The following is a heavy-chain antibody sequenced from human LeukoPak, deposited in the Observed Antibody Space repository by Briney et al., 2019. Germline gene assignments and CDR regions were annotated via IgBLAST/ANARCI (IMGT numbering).Heavy chain of an antibody. J-gene: IGHJ4*02. D-gene: IGHD6-19*01. CDR2: IYYSGST. V-gene: IGHV4-59*08. CDR1: GGSISSYY. CDR3: ARLIAVAGRELDY. Sequence: SETLSLTCTVSGGSISSYYWSWIRQPPGKGLEWIGYIYYSGSTNYNPSLKSRVTISVDTSKNQFSLKLSSVTAADTAVYYCARLIAVAGRELDYWGQGTLVTVSS.